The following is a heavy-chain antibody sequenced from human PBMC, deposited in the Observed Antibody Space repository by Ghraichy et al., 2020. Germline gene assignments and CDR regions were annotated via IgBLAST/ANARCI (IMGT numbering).Heavy chain of an antibody. V-gene: IGHV1-2*06. CDR1: GYTFTGYF. CDR2: INADSGGA. CDR3: ARARYFASGNINY. J-gene: IGHJ4*02. Sequence: ASVKVSCKASGYTFTGYFLHWVRQAPGEGLEWLGRINADSGGADYAQKFQVRITMTVDTSTSTAYLELSGLRYDDTAVYYCARARYFASGNINYWCQGTLVSVSS. D-gene: IGHD3-9*01.